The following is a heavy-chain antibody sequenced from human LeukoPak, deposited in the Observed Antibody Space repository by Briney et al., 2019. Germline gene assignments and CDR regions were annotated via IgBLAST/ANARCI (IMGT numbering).Heavy chain of an antibody. CDR1: GYTFTGYY. J-gene: IGHJ4*02. CDR2: INPNNGDT. Sequence: ASVKVSCKASGYTFTGYYMHCVRQAPGQGLEWMGWINPNNGDTNYAQKFQGRVTMTRDTSISTAHMEVSRLRSDDTAVYCCARANFLYCSSSTCLFDYWGQGTLVTVSS. D-gene: IGHD2-2*01. CDR3: ARANFLYCSSSTCLFDY. V-gene: IGHV1-2*02.